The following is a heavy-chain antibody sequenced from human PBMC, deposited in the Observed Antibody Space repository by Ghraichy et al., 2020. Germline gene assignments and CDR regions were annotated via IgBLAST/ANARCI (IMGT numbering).Heavy chain of an antibody. CDR2: IKEDGSAK. D-gene: IGHD2-15*01. J-gene: IGHJ4*02. V-gene: IGHV3-7*03. Sequence: GGSLRLSCAASGFSFISYWMTWIRQAPGKGLEWVANIKEDGSAKYYADSVKGRFTISRDNAKNSLYLQMSSLRVDDTAVYYCATTRNAVANDWGQGTLVTVSS. CDR3: ATTRNAVAND. CDR1: GFSFISYW.